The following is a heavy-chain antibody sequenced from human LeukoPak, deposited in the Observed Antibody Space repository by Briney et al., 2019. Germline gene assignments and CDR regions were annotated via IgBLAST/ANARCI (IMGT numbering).Heavy chain of an antibody. CDR2: IYYSGST. D-gene: IGHD5-12*01. J-gene: IGHJ5*02. CDR3: ARGPRSYGGYDFPARWFDP. Sequence: SETLSLTCTVSGGSISSYYWSWIRQPPGKGLEWIGYIYYSGSTNYNPSLKSRVTISVDTSKNQFSLKLSSVTAADTAVYYCARGPRSYGGYDFPARWFDPWGQGTLVTVSS. CDR1: GGSISSYY. V-gene: IGHV4-59*12.